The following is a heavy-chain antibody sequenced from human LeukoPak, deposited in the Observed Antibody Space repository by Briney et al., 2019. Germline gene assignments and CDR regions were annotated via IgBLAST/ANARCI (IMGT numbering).Heavy chain of an antibody. CDR1: GFAFSSYW. CDR3: ARVASVVVPAAVSR. Sequence: GGSLRLSCAASGFAFSSYWMSWVRQAPGKGLEWVSGINWNGGSTGYADSVKGRFTISRDNAKNSLYLQMNSLRAEDTALYYCARVASVVVPAAVSRWGQGTLVTVSS. CDR2: INWNGGST. J-gene: IGHJ4*02. D-gene: IGHD2-2*01. V-gene: IGHV3-20*04.